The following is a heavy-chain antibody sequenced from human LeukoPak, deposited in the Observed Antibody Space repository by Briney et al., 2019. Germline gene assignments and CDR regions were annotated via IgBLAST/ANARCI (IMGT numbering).Heavy chain of an antibody. D-gene: IGHD3-22*01. J-gene: IGHJ2*01. CDR3: ARAPYYYDRSGYYSHWYFDV. CDR2: ISYDGTNK. Sequence: PGRCLRLSCAASGFTFSSYAMHWVRQAPGKGLEWVSLISYDGTNKYYADSVKGRFTISRDNSKNTLYLQMNSLRAEDTAVYYCARAPYYYDRSGYYSHWYFDVWGRGTLVTVSS. V-gene: IGHV3-30-3*01. CDR1: GFTFSSYA.